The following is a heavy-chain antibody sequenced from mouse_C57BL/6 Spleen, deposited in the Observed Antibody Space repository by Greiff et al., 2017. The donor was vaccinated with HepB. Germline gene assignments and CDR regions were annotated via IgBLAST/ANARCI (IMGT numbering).Heavy chain of an antibody. V-gene: IGHV5-17*01. Sequence: DVKLVESGGGLVKPGGSLKLSCAASGFTFSDYGMHWVRQAPEKGLEWVAYISSGSSTIYYADTVKGRFTISRDNAKNTLFLQMTSLRSEDTAMYYCARWSPYYFDYWGQGTTLTVSS. J-gene: IGHJ2*01. CDR3: ARWSPYYFDY. D-gene: IGHD1-1*02. CDR1: GFTFSDYG. CDR2: ISSGSSTI.